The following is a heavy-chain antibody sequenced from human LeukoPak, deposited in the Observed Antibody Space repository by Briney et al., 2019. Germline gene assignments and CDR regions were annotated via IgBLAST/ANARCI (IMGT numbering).Heavy chain of an antibody. CDR3: AGVTGTTWFDP. D-gene: IGHD1-7*01. CDR1: GGTFSSYA. Sequence: ASVKVSFKASGGTFSSYAISWVRQAPGQGLEWMGRIIPILGIANYAQKFQGRVTITADKSTSTAYMELSSLRSEDTAVYYCAGVTGTTWFDPWGQGTLVTVSS. V-gene: IGHV1-69*04. J-gene: IGHJ5*02. CDR2: IIPILGIA.